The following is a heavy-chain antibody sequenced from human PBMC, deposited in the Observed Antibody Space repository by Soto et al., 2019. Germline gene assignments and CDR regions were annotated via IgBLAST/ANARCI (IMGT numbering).Heavy chain of an antibody. Sequence: TGGSLRLSCAASGFTFSSYAMSWVRQAPGKGLEWVSAISGSGGSTYYADSVKGRFTISRDNSKNTLYLQMNSLRAEDTAVYYCAKGQGYYDSSGYYNYWGQGTLVTVSS. CDR1: GFTFSSYA. V-gene: IGHV3-23*01. CDR3: AKGQGYYDSSGYYNY. J-gene: IGHJ4*02. CDR2: ISGSGGST. D-gene: IGHD3-22*01.